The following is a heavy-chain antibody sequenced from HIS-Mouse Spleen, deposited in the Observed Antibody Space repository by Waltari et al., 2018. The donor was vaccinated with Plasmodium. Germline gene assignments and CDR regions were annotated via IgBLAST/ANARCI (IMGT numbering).Heavy chain of an antibody. CDR2: IYYSGST. CDR1: GGSIRSGGYY. D-gene: IGHD3-22*01. J-gene: IGHJ1*01. CDR3: ARAPKRRNYYDSSGYRPAEYFQH. V-gene: IGHV4-31*03. Sequence: QVQLQKSGPGLVKPSQTLSLTCTVSGGSIRSGGYYWIWIRQHPGKGLAWIGYIYYSGSTYYNPSLKSRVTISVDTSKNQFSLKLSSVTAADTAVYYCARAPKRRNYYDSSGYRPAEYFQHWGQGTLVTVSS.